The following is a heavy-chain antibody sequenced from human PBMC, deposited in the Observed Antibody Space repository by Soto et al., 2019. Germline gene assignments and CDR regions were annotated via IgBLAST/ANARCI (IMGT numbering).Heavy chain of an antibody. D-gene: IGHD3-10*01. CDR3: ARPLYGSGSVWFDP. J-gene: IGHJ5*02. CDR2: IKEDGSEK. Sequence: GGSLRLSCSASGFTFSGYWMTWVRQAPGKGLEWVANIKEDGSEKYYVDSVKGRFTISRDNPKNSLYLQMNSLRADDTAVYYCARPLYGSGSVWFDPWGQGTLVTVSS. CDR1: GFTFSGYW. V-gene: IGHV3-7*03.